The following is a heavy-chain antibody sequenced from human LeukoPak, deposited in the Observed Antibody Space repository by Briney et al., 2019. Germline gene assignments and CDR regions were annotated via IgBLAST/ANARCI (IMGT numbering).Heavy chain of an antibody. J-gene: IGHJ4*02. D-gene: IGHD3-22*01. Sequence: ASVKVSCKASGYTLTSYYMYWVRQAPGQGLEWMGIINPNRGSTSYAQRFQGRVTMTRDMSTSTVYMELSSLRSEDTAIYYCATGSHVRVYDSSAYYGHYWGQGTLVTVSS. CDR1: GYTLTSYY. CDR2: INPNRGST. CDR3: ATGSHVRVYDSSAYYGHY. V-gene: IGHV1-46*01.